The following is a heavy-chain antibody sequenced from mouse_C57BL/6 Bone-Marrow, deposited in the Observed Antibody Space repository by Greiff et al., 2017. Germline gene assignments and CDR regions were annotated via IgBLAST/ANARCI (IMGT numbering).Heavy chain of an antibody. CDR2: IYPSESET. CDR1: GYTFTSYW. Sequence: QVQLQQPGAELVRPGSSVKLSCKASGYTFTSYWMDWVKQRPGQGLEWIGNIYPSESETHYNQKFKDKATLTEDKSSSTAYMQLSSLTSEDSAVYYCARPNYYGSSPFGVWGTGTTVTVSS. V-gene: IGHV1-61*01. J-gene: IGHJ1*03. CDR3: ARPNYYGSSPFGV. D-gene: IGHD1-1*01.